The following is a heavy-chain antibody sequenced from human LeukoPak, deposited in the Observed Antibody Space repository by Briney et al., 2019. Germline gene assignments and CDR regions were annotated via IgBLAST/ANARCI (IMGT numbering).Heavy chain of an antibody. CDR2: IYTSGST. CDR1: GGSISSYY. J-gene: IGHJ6*02. V-gene: IGHV4-4*07. Sequence: SETLSLTCTVSGGSISSYYWSWIRQPAGKGLEWIGRIYTSGSTNYNPSLKSRVTMSVDTPKNQFSLKLSSVTAADTAVYYCARDITSGWFNYYYYGMDVWGQGTTVTVSS. CDR3: ARDITSGWFNYYYYGMDV. D-gene: IGHD6-19*01.